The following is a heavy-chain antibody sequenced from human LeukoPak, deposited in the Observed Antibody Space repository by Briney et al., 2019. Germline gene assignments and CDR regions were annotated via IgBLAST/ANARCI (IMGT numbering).Heavy chain of an antibody. J-gene: IGHJ4*02. CDR1: GYTFSSYY. V-gene: IGHV1-2*02. CDR2: ISAYNGNT. D-gene: IGHD5-24*01. CDR3: EVMATNSFFDY. Sequence: AAVKVSCKASGYTFSSYYVHWGRQAPGQGLEWMGWISAYNGNTNYAQKFQGRVTMTRDTSITTAYMELSRLRSDDTAVYYCEVMATNSFFDYWGQGTLVTVSS.